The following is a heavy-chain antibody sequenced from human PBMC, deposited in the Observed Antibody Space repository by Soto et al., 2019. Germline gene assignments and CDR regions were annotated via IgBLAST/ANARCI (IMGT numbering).Heavy chain of an antibody. CDR3: ARDLSSYSSGWYDL. CDR1: GYTFTNYY. J-gene: IGHJ2*01. CDR2: INPSGGRT. D-gene: IGHD6-19*01. Sequence: ASVKVSCKASGYTFTNYYIHWVRQAPGQGLEWMGIINPSGGRTNYAQKFQGRVTMTRDTSTSTVYLELTSLRSEDTAVYYCARDLSSYSSGWYDLWGRGTLVTVSS. V-gene: IGHV1-46*01.